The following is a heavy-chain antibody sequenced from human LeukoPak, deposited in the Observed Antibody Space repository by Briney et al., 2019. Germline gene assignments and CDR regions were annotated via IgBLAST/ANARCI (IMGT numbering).Heavy chain of an antibody. CDR3: AREVATISREYYFDN. CDR2: IYHTGNT. D-gene: IGHD5-12*01. Sequence: SGTLSLTCAVSGGSSTSANWWSWVRQSPGKGLEWIGEIYHTGNTYYNPSLKSRVTISVDTSKNQFSLKLSSVTAADTAVYYCAREVATISREYYFDNWGQGTLVTVSS. CDR1: GGSSTSANW. V-gene: IGHV4-4*02. J-gene: IGHJ4*02.